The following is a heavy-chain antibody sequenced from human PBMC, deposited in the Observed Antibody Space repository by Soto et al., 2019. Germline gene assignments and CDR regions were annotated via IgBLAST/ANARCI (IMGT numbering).Heavy chain of an antibody. CDR1: GYTFTSFG. J-gene: IGHJ4*02. CDR2: ISPESDKA. CDR3: TRELFFISPSTVTTDAY. Sequence: VQLVQSGAEVKKPGASVRVSCKASGYTFTSFGLSWVRQAPGQGPEWMGWISPESDKATYAHKFQGRITMTTDTSTTTAYMDLRSLRSDDTAVYYCTRELFFISPSTVTTDAYWCQGTLVSVS. V-gene: IGHV1-18*01. D-gene: IGHD4-17*01.